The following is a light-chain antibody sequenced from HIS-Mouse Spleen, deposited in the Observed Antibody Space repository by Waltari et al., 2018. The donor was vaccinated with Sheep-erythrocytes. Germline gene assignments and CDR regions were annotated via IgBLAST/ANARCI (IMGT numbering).Light chain of an antibody. CDR2: EGS. V-gene: IGLV2-23*01. Sequence: QSALTQPASVSGSPGQSITISCTGTSSDVGSYNLVAWYPQQPGKAPKLMIYEGSKRPSGVSNRFSGSKSGNTASLTISGLQAEDEADYYCCSYAGSSTPWVFGGGTKLTVL. J-gene: IGLJ3*02. CDR1: SSDVGSYNL. CDR3: CSYAGSSTPWV.